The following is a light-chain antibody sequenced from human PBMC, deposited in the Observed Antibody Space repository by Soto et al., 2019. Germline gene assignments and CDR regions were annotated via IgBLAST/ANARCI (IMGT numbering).Light chain of an antibody. V-gene: IGKV3-20*01. CDR1: QSVSISS. Sequence: EIVLTQSPGTLSLSPGERATLSCRASQSVSISSVAWYQQKLGQAPRLPSYTASSRATGIPDRFSGSGSGTDFTLTISRLEPDDFAVYYCEQDGSSSYTFGQGTNLEIK. J-gene: IGKJ2*01. CDR3: EQDGSSSYT. CDR2: TAS.